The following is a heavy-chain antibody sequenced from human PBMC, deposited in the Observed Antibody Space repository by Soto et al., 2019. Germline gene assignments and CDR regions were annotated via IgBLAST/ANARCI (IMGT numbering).Heavy chain of an antibody. CDR2: IHSDGSST. D-gene: IGHD2-21*02. CDR3: ARGDRGAFDL. Sequence: EVQLMESEEGLVQPGGSLRLSCAASGFTFSYYWMHWVRQAPGQGLVWVSRIHSDGSSTTYADSVKGRFTISRDNAKNTLYLQMNSLRAEDTAVYYCARGDRGAFDLWGQGTMVTVSS. J-gene: IGHJ3*01. V-gene: IGHV3-74*01. CDR1: GFTFSYYW.